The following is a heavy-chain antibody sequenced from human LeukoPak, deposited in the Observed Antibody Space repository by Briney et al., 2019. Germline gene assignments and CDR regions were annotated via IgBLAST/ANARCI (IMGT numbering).Heavy chain of an antibody. CDR1: GGSFSGYY. D-gene: IGHD2-2*01. CDR2: IYYSGST. Sequence: PSETLSLTCAVYGGSFSGYYWSCLRQPPGKGLVWFGYIYYSGSTNYNPSLKSRVTISVDTSKNQFSLKLSSVTAADTAVYYCARGYCSSTSCRLDYWGQGTLVTVSS. J-gene: IGHJ4*02. CDR3: ARGYCSSTSCRLDY. V-gene: IGHV4-59*01.